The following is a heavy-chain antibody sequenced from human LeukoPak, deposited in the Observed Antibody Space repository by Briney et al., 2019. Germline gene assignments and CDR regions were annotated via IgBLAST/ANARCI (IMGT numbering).Heavy chain of an antibody. J-gene: IGHJ6*03. Sequence: GGSLRLSCAASGFTFSSYSMNWVRQAPGKGLEWVSSISSSSSYIYYADSVKGRFTISRDNAKNSLYLQMNSLRAEDTAVYYCARDMIKDIVVVPAAFASPYMDVWGKGTTVTVSS. CDR1: GFTFSSYS. CDR3: ARDMIKDIVVVPAAFASPYMDV. CDR2: ISSSSSYI. V-gene: IGHV3-21*01. D-gene: IGHD2-2*01.